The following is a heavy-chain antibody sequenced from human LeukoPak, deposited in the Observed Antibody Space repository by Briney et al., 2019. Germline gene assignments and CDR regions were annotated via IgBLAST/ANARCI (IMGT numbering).Heavy chain of an antibody. D-gene: IGHD2-15*01. V-gene: IGHV4-4*07. CDR1: GGSIISYY. CDR3: AREDYCSGGSCYNY. CDR2: IYTSGST. J-gene: IGHJ4*02. Sequence: SETLSFTCTVSGGSIISYYWSWIRQPDGKGLEWIGRIYTSGSTNYNPSLKSRVTMSVDTSKNQFSLKLSSVTAADTAVYYCAREDYCSGGSCYNYWGQGTLVTVSS.